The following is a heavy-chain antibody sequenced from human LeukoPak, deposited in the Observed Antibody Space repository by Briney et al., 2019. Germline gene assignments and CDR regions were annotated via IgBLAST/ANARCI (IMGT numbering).Heavy chain of an antibody. D-gene: IGHD3-22*01. CDR1: GFTFSSYW. CDR3: ASLDDSSGYYPGHFDY. V-gene: IGHV3-74*01. CDR2: ISTDGSIT. Sequence: GGSLRLSCAASGFTFSSYWIHWVRQAPGEGLMWVSHISTDGSITTYADSVKGRFTISRDNAKNTLYLQMNSLRADDTAVYYCASLDDSSGYYPGHFDYWGQGTLVTVSS. J-gene: IGHJ4*02.